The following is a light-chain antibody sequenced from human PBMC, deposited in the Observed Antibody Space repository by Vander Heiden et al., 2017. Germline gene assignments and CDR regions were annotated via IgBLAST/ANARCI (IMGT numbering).Light chain of an antibody. CDR1: SSNIAKNY. CDR2: DNT. CDR3: GTWDSSLSVSVV. V-gene: IGLV1-51*01. Sequence: QSVLTQPPSVSAAPGQKVTISCSGSSSNIAKNYFSWYQQLPGTAPKLLIYDNTKRPTGIPDRFSGSKSGTSATLGITGLLPGDEAEYYCGTWDSSLSVSVVFGGGTKLTVL. J-gene: IGLJ2*01.